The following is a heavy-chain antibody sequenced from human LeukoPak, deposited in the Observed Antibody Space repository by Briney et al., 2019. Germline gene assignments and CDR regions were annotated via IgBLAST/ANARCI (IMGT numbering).Heavy chain of an antibody. CDR2: TSYDGSNK. V-gene: IGHV3-30-3*01. CDR1: GFSFSSYG. CDR3: ARELGSYSSSSQGDY. Sequence: GGSLRLSCAASGFSFSSYGIHWVRQAPGKGLEWVAVTSYDGSNKYYADSVKGRFTISRDNSKNTLYLQMNSLRGEDTAVYYCARELGSYSSSSQGDYWGQGTLVTVSS. D-gene: IGHD6-6*01. J-gene: IGHJ4*02.